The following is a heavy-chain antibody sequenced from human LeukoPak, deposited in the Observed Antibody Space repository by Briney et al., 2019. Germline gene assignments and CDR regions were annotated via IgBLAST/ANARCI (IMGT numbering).Heavy chain of an antibody. CDR2: ISSNGVST. Sequence: GGSLRLSCSASGFTFSSYAMHWVRQAPGKGLEYVSVISSNGVSTYYADSVKGRFTISRDNSKNTLYLLMSSLRAEDTAVYYCARRAYYYYFDYWGQGTLVTVSS. CDR1: GFTFSSYA. J-gene: IGHJ4*02. V-gene: IGHV3-64D*09. CDR3: ARRAYYYYFDY. D-gene: IGHD3-3*01.